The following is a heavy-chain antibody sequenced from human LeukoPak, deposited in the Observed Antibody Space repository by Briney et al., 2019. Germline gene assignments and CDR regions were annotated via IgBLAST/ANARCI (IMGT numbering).Heavy chain of an antibody. D-gene: IGHD6-13*01. J-gene: IGHJ4*02. CDR1: GFTFSSYG. Sequence: PGRSLRLSCAASGFTFSSYGMHWVRQAPGKGLEWVAVISYDGSNKYYADSVKGRFTISRDNSKNTLYLQMISLRAENTAVYYCAKAGSTWHYFDYWGQGTLVTVSS. CDR2: ISYDGSNK. CDR3: AKAGSTWHYFDY. V-gene: IGHV3-30*18.